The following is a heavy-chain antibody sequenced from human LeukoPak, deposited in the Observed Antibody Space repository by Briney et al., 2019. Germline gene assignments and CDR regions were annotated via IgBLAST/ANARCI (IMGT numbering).Heavy chain of an antibody. Sequence: SVKVSCKASGGTFSSYAISWVRQAPGQGLEWMGGIIPIFGTANYAQKFQGRVTITADESTSTAYMELSSLRSEDTAVYYCARTTGIAVAYFDYWGRGTLVTVSS. CDR3: ARTTGIAVAYFDY. V-gene: IGHV1-69*13. J-gene: IGHJ4*02. CDR1: GGTFSSYA. CDR2: IIPIFGTA. D-gene: IGHD6-19*01.